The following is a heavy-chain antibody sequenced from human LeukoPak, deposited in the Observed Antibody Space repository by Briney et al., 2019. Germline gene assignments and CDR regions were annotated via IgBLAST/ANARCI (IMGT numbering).Heavy chain of an antibody. D-gene: IGHD1-26*01. CDR3: ARGRGSYRPDY. CDR2: ISSSGSTI. J-gene: IGHJ4*02. Sequence: GGTLRLSCAASGFTFTKYAMSWIRQAPGKGLEWVSYISSSGSTIYYADSVKGRFTISRDNSKNTLYLQMNSLRAEDTAVYYCARGRGSYRPDYWGQGTLVTVSS. CDR1: GFTFTKYA. V-gene: IGHV3-48*01.